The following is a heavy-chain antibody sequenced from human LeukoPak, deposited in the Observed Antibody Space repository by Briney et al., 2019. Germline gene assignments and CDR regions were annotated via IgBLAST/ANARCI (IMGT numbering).Heavy chain of an antibody. Sequence: GESLKISCAASGFTFSSYSMNWVRQAPGKGLEWVSSISSSSSYIYYADSVKGRFTISRDNAKNSLYLQMNSLRAEDTAVYYCARDPDYGDYRDAFDIWGQGTMVTVSS. CDR3: ARDPDYGDYRDAFDI. D-gene: IGHD4-17*01. V-gene: IGHV3-21*01. CDR2: ISSSSSYI. J-gene: IGHJ3*02. CDR1: GFTFSSYS.